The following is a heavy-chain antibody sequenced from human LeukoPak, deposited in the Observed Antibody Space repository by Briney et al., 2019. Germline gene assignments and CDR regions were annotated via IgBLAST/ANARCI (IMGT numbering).Heavy chain of an antibody. J-gene: IGHJ4*02. CDR3: ALGSSSFFDY. CDR1: GGSISSGSYY. CDR2: IYTSGST. D-gene: IGHD6-6*01. V-gene: IGHV4-61*02. Sequence: PSETLSLTCTVSGGSISSGSYYWSWIRQPAGKGLEWIGRIYTSGSTNYNPSLKSRVTISVDTSKNQFSLKLSSVTAADTAVYYCALGSSSFFDYWGQGTLVTVSS.